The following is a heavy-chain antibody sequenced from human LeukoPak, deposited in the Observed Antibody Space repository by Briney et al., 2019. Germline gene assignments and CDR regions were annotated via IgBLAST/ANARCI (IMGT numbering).Heavy chain of an antibody. V-gene: IGHV4-59*01. CDR3: ARGKTYYDISKDAFDI. CDR1: SGSISSYY. D-gene: IGHD3-22*01. Sequence: SETLSLTCTVSSGSISSYYWSWIRQPPGKGLKWIGYIYYSGSTNYSPSLKSRVTISVDTSKNQFSLKLSSVTAADTAVYYCARGKTYYDISKDAFDIWGQGTMVTVSS. J-gene: IGHJ3*02. CDR2: IYYSGST.